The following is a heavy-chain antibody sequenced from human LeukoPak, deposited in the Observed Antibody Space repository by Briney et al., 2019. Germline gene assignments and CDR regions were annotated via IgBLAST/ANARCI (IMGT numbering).Heavy chain of an antibody. Sequence: SETLSLTCTVSGYSISSGYYWGWIRQPPGKGLEWIGSIYHSGSTYYNPSLKSRVTISVDTSKNQFSLKLSSVTAADTAVYYCARGLDGDYEEDYFDYWGQGTLVTVSS. CDR3: ARGLDGDYEEDYFDY. V-gene: IGHV4-38-2*02. CDR1: GYSISSGYY. J-gene: IGHJ4*02. D-gene: IGHD4-17*01. CDR2: IYHSGST.